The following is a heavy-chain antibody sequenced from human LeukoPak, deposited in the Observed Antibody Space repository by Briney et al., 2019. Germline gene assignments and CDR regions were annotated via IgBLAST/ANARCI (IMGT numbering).Heavy chain of an antibody. CDR1: GGTFSSYA. D-gene: IGHD2-15*01. CDR2: IIPIFGTA. V-gene: IGHV1-69*13. J-gene: IGHJ4*02. Sequence: SVKVSCKASGGTFSSYAISWVRQAPGQGLEWMGGIIPIFGTANYAQKFQGRVTITADESTSTAYMELSSLRSEDTAVYYCARDCSGGSCSENHSDYWGQGTLVTVSS. CDR3: ARDCSGGSCSENHSDY.